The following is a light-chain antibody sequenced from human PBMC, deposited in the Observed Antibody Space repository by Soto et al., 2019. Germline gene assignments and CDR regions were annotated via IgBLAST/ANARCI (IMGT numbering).Light chain of an antibody. Sequence: QSALTQPASVSGSPGQSITISCTGTSSDVGGYNYVSWYQQHPGKAPKLMLYDVTSRPSGVSNRFSDSKSGNTASLTISGLQAEDEADYYCSSYTSTTTPRVFGTGTKLTVL. CDR1: SSDVGGYNY. CDR3: SSYTSTTTPRV. J-gene: IGLJ1*01. CDR2: DVT. V-gene: IGLV2-14*03.